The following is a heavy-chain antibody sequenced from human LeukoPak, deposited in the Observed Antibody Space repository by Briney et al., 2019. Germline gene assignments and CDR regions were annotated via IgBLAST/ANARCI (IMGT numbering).Heavy chain of an antibody. CDR2: IYYSGST. D-gene: IGHD5-24*01. CDR1: GGSVSSGSYC. Sequence: SETLSLTCTVSGGSVSSGSYCWSWIRQPPGKGLEWIGYIYYSGSTNYNPSLKSRVTISVDTSKNQFSLKLSSVTAADTAVYYCARVDGYNFDYWGQGTLVTVSS. V-gene: IGHV4-61*01. J-gene: IGHJ4*02. CDR3: ARVDGYNFDY.